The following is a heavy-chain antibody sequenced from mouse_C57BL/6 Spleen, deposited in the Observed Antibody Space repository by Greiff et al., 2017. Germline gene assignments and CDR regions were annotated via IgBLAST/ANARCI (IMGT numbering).Heavy chain of an antibody. CDR1: GYAFTNYL. D-gene: IGHD2-5*01. Sequence: QVQLKESGAELVRPGTSVKVSCKASGYAFTNYLIEWVKQRPGQGLEWIGVINPGSGGTNYNEKFKGKATLTADKSSSTAYMQLSSLTSEDSAVYFWATGSNYPYYAMDYWGQGTSVTVSS. CDR3: ATGSNYPYYAMDY. V-gene: IGHV1-54*01. J-gene: IGHJ4*01. CDR2: INPGSGGT.